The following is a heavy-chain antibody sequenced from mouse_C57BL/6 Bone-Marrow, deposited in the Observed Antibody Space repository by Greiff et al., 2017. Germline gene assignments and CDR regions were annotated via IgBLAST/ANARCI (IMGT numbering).Heavy chain of an antibody. CDR1: GYTFTSYW. Sequence: QVQLQQPGAELVKPGASVKLSCKASGYTFTSYWMHWVKQRPGQGLEWIGMIHPNSGSTNYNEKFKSKATLTVDKSSSTAYMQLSSLTSEDSAVYYCASDFYYYGSSYGRAYWGQGTLVTVSA. D-gene: IGHD1-1*01. V-gene: IGHV1-64*01. CDR3: ASDFYYYGSSYGRAY. J-gene: IGHJ3*01. CDR2: IHPNSGST.